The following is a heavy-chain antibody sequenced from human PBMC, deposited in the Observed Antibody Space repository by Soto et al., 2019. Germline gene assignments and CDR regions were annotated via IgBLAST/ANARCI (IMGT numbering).Heavy chain of an antibody. J-gene: IGHJ5*02. CDR2: INPNSGGT. Sequence: ASVKVSCKASGYTFTGYYMHWVRQAPGQGLEWMGWINPNSGGTNYAQKFQGWVTMTRDTSISTAYMELSRLRSDDTAVYYCARGTVAAAGSTWYNWFDPWGQGTLVTVPQ. V-gene: IGHV1-2*04. CDR1: GYTFTGYY. D-gene: IGHD6-13*01. CDR3: ARGTVAAAGSTWYNWFDP.